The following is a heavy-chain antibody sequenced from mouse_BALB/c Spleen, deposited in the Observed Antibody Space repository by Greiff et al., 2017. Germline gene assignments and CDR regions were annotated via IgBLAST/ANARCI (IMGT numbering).Heavy chain of an antibody. Sequence: QVQLQQSGAELAKPGASVKMSCKASGYTFTSYWMHWVKQRPGQGLEWIGYINPSTGYTEYNQKFKDKATLTADKSSSTAYMQLSSLTSEDSAVYYCARTYYGNYEYYAMDYWGQGTSVTVSS. CDR1: GYTFTSYW. CDR2: INPSTGYT. D-gene: IGHD2-10*01. CDR3: ARTYYGNYEYYAMDY. V-gene: IGHV1-7*01. J-gene: IGHJ4*01.